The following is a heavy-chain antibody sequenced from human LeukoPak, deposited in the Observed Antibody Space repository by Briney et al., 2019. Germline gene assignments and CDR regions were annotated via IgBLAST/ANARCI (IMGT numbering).Heavy chain of an antibody. J-gene: IGHJ4*02. V-gene: IGHV4-34*01. CDR3: ARGQSGSYSIDY. D-gene: IGHD1-26*01. CDR2: INHSGST. Sequence: SETLSLTCAVYGGSFSGYYWSWIRQPPGKGLEWIGEINHSGSTNYSPSLKSRVTIPVDTSKNQFSLQLSSVTAADTAVYYCARGQSGSYSIDYWGQGTLVTVSS. CDR1: GGSFSGYY.